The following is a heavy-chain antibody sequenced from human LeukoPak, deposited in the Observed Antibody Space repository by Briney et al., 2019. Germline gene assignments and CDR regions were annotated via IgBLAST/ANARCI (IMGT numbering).Heavy chain of an antibody. CDR1: GFTFSSFA. Sequence: PGGSLRLSCAASGFTFSSFAMSWVRQAPGKGLQWVSTVSGNGAYTYYPDSVRGRFTISRDNAKNSLFLQMNSLRAEETAVYYCARDETNGFDSWGQGTLVTVSS. J-gene: IGHJ5*01. D-gene: IGHD1-14*01. CDR3: ARDETNGFDS. CDR2: VSGNGAYT. V-gene: IGHV3-23*01.